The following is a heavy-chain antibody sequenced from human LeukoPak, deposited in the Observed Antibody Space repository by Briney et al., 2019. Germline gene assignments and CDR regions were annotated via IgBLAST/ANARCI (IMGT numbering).Heavy chain of an antibody. CDR2: ISYDGSNK. V-gene: IGHV3-30*18. CDR1: GFTFSGGG. Sequence: GPLLLSCAAGGFTFSGGGMRCCRRPPGRGLEGWAVISYDGSNKYYAASVKGRFTISGDNSKNTLYLQMNSLRAEDTAMYYCAKEFKIWKAYYYDSSGYYGYWGQGALVTVSS. CDR3: AKEFKIWKAYYYDSSGYYGY. J-gene: IGHJ4*02. D-gene: IGHD3-22*01.